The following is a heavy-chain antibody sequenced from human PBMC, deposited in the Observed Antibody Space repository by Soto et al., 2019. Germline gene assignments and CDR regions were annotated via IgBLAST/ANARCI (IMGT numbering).Heavy chain of an antibody. J-gene: IGHJ4*02. D-gene: IGHD1-20*01. V-gene: IGHV3-48*01. Sequence: SLRLSCAASGFTFSSYSMNWVRQAPGKGLEWVSYISSSSSTIYYADSVKGRFTISRDNAKNSLYLQMNSLRAEDTAVYYCARVGIRLSLSYWGQGTLVTVSS. CDR2: ISSSSSTI. CDR3: ARVGIRLSLSY. CDR1: GFTFSSYS.